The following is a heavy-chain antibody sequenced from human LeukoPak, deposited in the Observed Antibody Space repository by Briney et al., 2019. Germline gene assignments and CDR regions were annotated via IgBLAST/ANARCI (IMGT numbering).Heavy chain of an antibody. D-gene: IGHD3-22*01. Sequence: GASVKVSCKASGYTFTNYGIDWVRQAPGHGLEWMGWISGYNGNTNYAQKLQGRVTMTTDTSTTTAYMELRSLRSDDTAVYYCAMSTYYYDSSGYCDYWGQGTLVTVSS. CDR3: AMSTYYYDSSGYCDY. V-gene: IGHV1-18*01. CDR1: GYTFTNYG. CDR2: ISGYNGNT. J-gene: IGHJ4*02.